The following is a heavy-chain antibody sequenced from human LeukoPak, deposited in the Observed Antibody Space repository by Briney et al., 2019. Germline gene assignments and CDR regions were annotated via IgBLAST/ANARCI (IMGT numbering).Heavy chain of an antibody. CDR3: ARVRGAGLQYYYMDV. J-gene: IGHJ6*03. V-gene: IGHV3-9*01. CDR1: GFTFDDYA. Sequence: PGRSLRLSCAASGFTFDDYAMHWVRQAPGKGLEWVSGISWNSGSIGYADSVKGRFTISRDNAKDSLYLQMNSLRADDTAVYYCARVRGAGLQYYYMDVWGKGTTVTVSS. D-gene: IGHD1-26*01. CDR2: ISWNSGSI.